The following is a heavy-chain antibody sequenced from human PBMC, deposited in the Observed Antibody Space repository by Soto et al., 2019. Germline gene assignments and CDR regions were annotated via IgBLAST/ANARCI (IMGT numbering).Heavy chain of an antibody. CDR1: GSTFTSYA. Sequence: SVKVSCKASGSTFTSYAMHWVRQAPGQRLEWMVWINAGNGNTKYSQKFQGRVTITRDTSASTAYMELSSLRSEDTAVYYCARAPSWYNFDYWGQGTLVTVSS. J-gene: IGHJ4*02. V-gene: IGHV1-3*01. CDR3: ARAPSWYNFDY. CDR2: INAGNGNT. D-gene: IGHD6-13*01.